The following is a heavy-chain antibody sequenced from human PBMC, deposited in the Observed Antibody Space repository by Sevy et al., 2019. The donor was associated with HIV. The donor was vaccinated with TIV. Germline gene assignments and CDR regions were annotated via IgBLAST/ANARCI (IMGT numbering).Heavy chain of an antibody. J-gene: IGHJ4*02. D-gene: IGHD2-15*01. CDR3: ARGGYCSGGICYARY. V-gene: IGHV3-74*01. CDR1: GFTFSSYW. Sequence: GGSLRLSCAASGFTFSSYWMHWVRQAPGKGLVWVSRINSDGSSTSYADSVKGRFTISRDNAKNTLYLQMNSLRAEDTAVYYCARGGYCSGGICYARYWGQGTLVTVSS. CDR2: INSDGSST.